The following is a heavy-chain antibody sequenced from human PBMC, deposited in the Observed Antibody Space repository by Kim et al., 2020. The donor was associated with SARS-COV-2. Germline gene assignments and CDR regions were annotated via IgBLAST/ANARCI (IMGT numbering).Heavy chain of an antibody. CDR3: AREGDLYIRGKDAVYN. V-gene: IGHV3-7*01. CDR2: INRGGNQK. CDR1: GFTFSSYW. D-gene: IGHD6-13*01. Sequence: GGSLRLSCAASGFTFSSYWMTWVRQAPGKGLEWVANINRGGNQKYYVDSVKGRFTISRDNAKNSLYLQMNSLRAEDTAVYYCAREGDLYIRGKDAVYNWGQETLVSVSS. J-gene: IGHJ3*02.